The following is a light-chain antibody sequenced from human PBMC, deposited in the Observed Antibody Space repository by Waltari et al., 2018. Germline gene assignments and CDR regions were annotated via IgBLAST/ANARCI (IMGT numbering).Light chain of an antibody. CDR1: QSVGSTS. J-gene: IGKJ1*01. Sequence: EIVLTQSPGTLSLSPGETATLSCWASQSVGSTSLAWYQQKPGQVPRLLIYSASSRATGVPDRFSGGGSGTDFTLTSRRLEPEDFALYYCQHYGASPWTFGQGTKVEV. CDR3: QHYGASPWT. V-gene: IGKV3-20*01. CDR2: SAS.